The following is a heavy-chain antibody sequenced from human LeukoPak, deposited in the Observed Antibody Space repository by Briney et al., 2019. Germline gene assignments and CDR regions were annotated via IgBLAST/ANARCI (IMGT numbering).Heavy chain of an antibody. D-gene: IGHD3-10*01. CDR1: GFTFSSYG. CDR2: IRYDGRNK. J-gene: IGHJ3*02. Sequence: GGSLRLSCAASGFTFSSYGMHWVRQAPGKGLDWVAFIRYDGRNKYYADSVKGRFTISRDNSKNTLYLQMNSLRAEDTAAYYCARDRLWFGSRDAFDIWGQGTMVTVSS. CDR3: ARDRLWFGSRDAFDI. V-gene: IGHV3-30*02.